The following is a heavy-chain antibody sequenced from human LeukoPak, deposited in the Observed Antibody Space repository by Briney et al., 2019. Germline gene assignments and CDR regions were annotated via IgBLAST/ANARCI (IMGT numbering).Heavy chain of an antibody. CDR3: AKRMSITAASQVDY. CDR1: GFTFSSYS. V-gene: IGHV3-23*01. CDR2: ISSSGGST. D-gene: IGHD1-20*01. Sequence: GGSLRLSCAASGFTFSSYSMSWVRQAPGKGLEWVSAISSSGGSTDYTDSVKGRFTISRDNSKNTLYLQMNSLRAEDTAVYYCAKRMSITAASQVDYWGQGTLVTVSS. J-gene: IGHJ4*02.